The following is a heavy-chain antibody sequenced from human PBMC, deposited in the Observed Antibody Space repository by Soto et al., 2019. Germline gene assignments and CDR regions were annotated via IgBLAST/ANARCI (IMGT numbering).Heavy chain of an antibody. CDR3: AREASVLIPAAQPSRFDS. CDR2: ISPYSGYT. D-gene: IGHD2-2*01. V-gene: IGHV1-18*01. J-gene: IGHJ4*02. CDR1: GYSFMKYG. Sequence: ASVKVSCKGFGYSFMKYGINWVRQAPGQELEWVGWISPYSGYTHSAQKFHGRLTLTTDTAASTAYMELRILRSADTALYYCAREASVLIPAAQPSRFDSWGQGTLVTVS.